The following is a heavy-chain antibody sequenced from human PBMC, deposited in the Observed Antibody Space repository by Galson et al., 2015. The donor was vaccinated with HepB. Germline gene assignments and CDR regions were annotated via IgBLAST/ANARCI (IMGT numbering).Heavy chain of an antibody. CDR2: ISGSGGST. V-gene: IGHV3-23*01. CDR1: GFTFSSYA. J-gene: IGHJ4*02. Sequence: SLRLSCAASGFTFSSYAMSWVRQAPGKGLEWVSAISGSGGSTYYADSVKGRFTISRDNSKNTLYLQMNSLRAEDTAVYYCAKWESLLWFGESPWDYWGQGTLVTVSS. D-gene: IGHD3-10*01. CDR3: AKWESLLWFGESPWDY.